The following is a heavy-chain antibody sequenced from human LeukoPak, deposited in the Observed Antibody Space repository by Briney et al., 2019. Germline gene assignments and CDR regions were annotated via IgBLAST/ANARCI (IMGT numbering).Heavy chain of an antibody. CDR3: ASSGSGSYYPFVY. J-gene: IGHJ4*02. Sequence: SETLSLTCAVYGGSFSGYYWSWIRQPPGQGLEWIGEINHSGSTNYNPSLKSRVTISVDTSKNQFSLKLSSVTAADTAVYYCASSGSGSYYPFVYWGQGTLVTVSS. CDR1: GGSFSGYY. CDR2: INHSGST. D-gene: IGHD3-10*01. V-gene: IGHV4-34*01.